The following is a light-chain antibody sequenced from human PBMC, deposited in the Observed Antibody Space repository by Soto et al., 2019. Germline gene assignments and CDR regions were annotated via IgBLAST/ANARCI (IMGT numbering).Light chain of an antibody. CDR3: QQTFTNSVIT. Sequence: IQMTQSPSSLSASVGDTVTITCRASQGIGTYLNWYQQKPGKAPKLLIYGAITLERGVPSRFSGSGLGTDFTLAIRSLQPEDFATYYCQQTFTNSVITFGQGTRLEI. J-gene: IGKJ5*01. CDR2: GAI. CDR1: QGIGTY. V-gene: IGKV1-39*01.